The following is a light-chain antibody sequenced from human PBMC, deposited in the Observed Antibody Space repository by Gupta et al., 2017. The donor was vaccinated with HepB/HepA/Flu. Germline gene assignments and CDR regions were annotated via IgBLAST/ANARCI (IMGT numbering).Light chain of an antibody. CDR1: HSVSSY. J-gene: IGKJ4*01. V-gene: IGKV3-11*01. Sequence: EVVLAQSPGTLSLSPGERATLSCRASHSVSSYLSWYQQKPGQAPRLLIYDASNRATGIPARFSGSGSGTEFILTISSLEPEDCAVYYCQQRSNWPVTFGRGTKVEIK. CDR3: QQRSNWPVT. CDR2: DAS.